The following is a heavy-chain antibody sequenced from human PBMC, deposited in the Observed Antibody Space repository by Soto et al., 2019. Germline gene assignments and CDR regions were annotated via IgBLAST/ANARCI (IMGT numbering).Heavy chain of an antibody. Sequence: QVQLVQSGAELKKPWASVKVSCKTSGYTFTGYYMEWVRQAPGQGLEWMGWINPNTGDTNYAQKFQGRVTMTRDTSSSRAYMELSSLGSDDTGVYYCARDSRITAAGDAFDIWGQGTMVTVSS. J-gene: IGHJ3*02. D-gene: IGHD6-13*01. CDR2: INPNTGDT. CDR1: GYTFTGYY. V-gene: IGHV1-2*02. CDR3: ARDSRITAAGDAFDI.